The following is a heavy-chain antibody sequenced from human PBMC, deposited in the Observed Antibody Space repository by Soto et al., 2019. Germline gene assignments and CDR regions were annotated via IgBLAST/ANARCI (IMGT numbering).Heavy chain of an antibody. V-gene: IGHV1-69*01. D-gene: IGHD6-13*01. J-gene: IGHJ6*02. CDR3: ARDRGTAAGYYYYYGMDV. Sequence: QVQLVQSGAEVKKPGSSVKVSCKASGGTFSSYAISWVRQAPGQGLEWMGGIIPIFGTANYAQKCQGRVKITADETTSTANMELSSVRTEVTAVYYCARDRGTAAGYYYYYGMDVWGQGTTVTVSS. CDR1: GGTFSSYA. CDR2: IIPIFGTA.